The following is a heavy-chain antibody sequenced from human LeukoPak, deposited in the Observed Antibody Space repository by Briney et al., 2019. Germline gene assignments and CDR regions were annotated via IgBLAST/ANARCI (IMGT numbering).Heavy chain of an antibody. Sequence: ASVTVSCKASGYTFTSYGISWVRQAPGQGLEWMGVISPSAGSTSNTQKFQGRVTVTRDTSTSTVYMELSSLRSEDTAMYYCANRGVAVTEDAFDIWGQGTLVTVSS. CDR1: GYTFTSYG. CDR3: ANRGVAVTEDAFDI. J-gene: IGHJ3*02. CDR2: ISPSAGST. D-gene: IGHD3-3*01. V-gene: IGHV1-46*01.